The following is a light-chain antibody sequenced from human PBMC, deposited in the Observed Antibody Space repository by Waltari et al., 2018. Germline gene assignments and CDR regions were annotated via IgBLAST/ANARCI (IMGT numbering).Light chain of an antibody. V-gene: IGKV1-5*03. Sequence: DIQMTQSPSTLSASVGDRVTITCRASQTLNRWLAWYQQKPGKAPKLLIYKASTLQRWVPSRFSGSDSVTQFALTITGLQAEDFATYYCQQYHSYPYTFGQGTKLEIK. CDR2: KAS. CDR3: QQYHSYPYT. J-gene: IGKJ2*01. CDR1: QTLNRW.